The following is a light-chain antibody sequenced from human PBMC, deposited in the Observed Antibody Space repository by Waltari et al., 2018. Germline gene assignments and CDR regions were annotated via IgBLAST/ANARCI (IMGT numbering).Light chain of an antibody. CDR1: SSYGGTYNL. Sequence: QSALTQTATVSGSPGQSITISCTGTSSYGGTYNLVSWYQQHPGKAPTLIIYDVNKRPSGVSNRFSGSKSGNTASLTISGLQAADEADYYCCSYAGSAISVFGGGTKLTVL. CDR3: CSYAGSAISV. J-gene: IGLJ2*01. V-gene: IGLV2-23*02. CDR2: DVN.